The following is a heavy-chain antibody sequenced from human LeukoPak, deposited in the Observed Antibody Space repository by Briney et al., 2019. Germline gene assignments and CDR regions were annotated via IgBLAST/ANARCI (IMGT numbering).Heavy chain of an antibody. CDR1: GFTFDDHT. D-gene: IGHD5-24*01. J-gene: IGHJ4*02. Sequence: PGGSLRLSCAASGFTFDDHTMHWVRHAPGKGLEWVSLISWDGGVTKYVGSVKGRFTISRDNSKNSLYLQMNSPRTEDTALYYCAKSDHRGDGFNYDYWGQGTLVTVSS. CDR2: ISWDGGVT. CDR3: AKSDHRGDGFNYDY. V-gene: IGHV3-43*01.